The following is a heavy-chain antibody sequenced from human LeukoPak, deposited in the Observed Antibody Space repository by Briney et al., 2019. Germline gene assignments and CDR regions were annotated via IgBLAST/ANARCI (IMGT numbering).Heavy chain of an antibody. Sequence: GGSLRLSCAASGFTFYSYAMTWVRQAPGKGLEWVSSISGSGGTTYYAGPVKGRFTISRDDSKNTVHLHMKNLRTEDAATYYCAKGALRGYSAPGVFDIWGRGTIVTVS. D-gene: IGHD5-18*01. V-gene: IGHV3-23*01. CDR2: ISGSGGTT. J-gene: IGHJ3*02. CDR1: GFTFYSYA. CDR3: AKGALRGYSAPGVFDI.